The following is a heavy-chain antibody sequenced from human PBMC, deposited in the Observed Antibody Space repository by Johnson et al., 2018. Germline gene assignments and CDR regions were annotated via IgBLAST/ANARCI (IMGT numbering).Heavy chain of an antibody. CDR2: MNPNSGNT. J-gene: IGHJ6*02. D-gene: IGHD6-6*01. Sequence: QVQLVQSGAEVKKPGASVKVSCKASGYTFTSYDINWVRQATGQGLEWMGWMNPNSGNTAYAQKFQGRVTMTRNTSISTAYMELSSLRSEDTAVYYCGRGGQLVPWAYYYYGMDVWGQGTTVTVSS. CDR3: GRGGQLVPWAYYYYGMDV. V-gene: IGHV1-8*01. CDR1: GYTFTSYD.